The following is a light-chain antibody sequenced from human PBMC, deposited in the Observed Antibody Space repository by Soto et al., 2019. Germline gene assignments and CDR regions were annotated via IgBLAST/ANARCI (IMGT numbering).Light chain of an antibody. Sequence: IQLTQFPSSLSASVGDRVAITCRTSQSINTYLNWYQQKPGRAPNLLIYAASSLQSGIPSRFTGSGAGTDFTLTITGLQPEDFATYYCQQYNSYWTFGQGTKV. J-gene: IGKJ1*01. V-gene: IGKV1-39*01. CDR3: QQYNSYWT. CDR2: AAS. CDR1: QSINTY.